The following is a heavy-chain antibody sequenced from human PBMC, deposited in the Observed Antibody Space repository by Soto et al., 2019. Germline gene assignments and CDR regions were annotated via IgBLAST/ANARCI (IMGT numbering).Heavy chain of an antibody. CDR2: MSSRSSTI. Sequence: PGGSLRLSCAASGFTFSSYSMNWVRQAPGKGLEWVSYMSSRSSTIYYADSVKGRFTISRDNAKNSLYLQMNSLRAEDTAVYFCARDLPYYDSSGYYPYYFDYWGQGTLVTVSS. D-gene: IGHD3-22*01. CDR3: ARDLPYYDSSGYYPYYFDY. J-gene: IGHJ4*02. V-gene: IGHV3-48*01. CDR1: GFTFSSYS.